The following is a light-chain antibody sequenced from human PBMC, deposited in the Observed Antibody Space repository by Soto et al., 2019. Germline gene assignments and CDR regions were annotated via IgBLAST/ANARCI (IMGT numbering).Light chain of an antibody. CDR3: QSYGSGLSGVV. J-gene: IGLJ3*02. Sequence: QSVLTQPPAVSGAPGQRVTISCSGSSSNIGSHYCVHWYQQIPGTAPKRRIYGNINRPSGVPDRFSGSRSDTSASLAITGLQAEDEAGYDCQSYGSGLSGVVFGGGTKLTVL. V-gene: IGLV1-40*01. CDR2: GNI. CDR1: SSNIGSHYC.